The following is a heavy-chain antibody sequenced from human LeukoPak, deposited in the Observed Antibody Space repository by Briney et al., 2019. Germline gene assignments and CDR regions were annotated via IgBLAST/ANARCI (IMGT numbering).Heavy chain of an antibody. Sequence: SEPLSLTCTVSGGSISSHYWRWIRHPRGRGLVWSGYIYYSGSTNYNPSLKRRVTIPVDKSKNQLSLKLRSETPADTAVYYCARDGGVVPAAGDWIDPWGQGTLVTVSS. J-gene: IGHJ5*02. V-gene: IGHV4-59*11. CDR1: GGSISSHY. CDR2: IYYSGST. CDR3: ARDGGVVPAAGDWIDP. D-gene: IGHD2-2*01.